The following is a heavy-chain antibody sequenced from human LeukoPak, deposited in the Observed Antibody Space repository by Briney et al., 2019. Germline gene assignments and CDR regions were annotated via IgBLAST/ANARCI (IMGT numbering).Heavy chain of an antibody. CDR1: GYTVTSYD. D-gene: IGHD3-22*01. CDR3: ARVNYDSSGYQRFDY. CDR2: RDPNSGNT. J-gene: IGHJ4*02. V-gene: IGHV1-8*01. Sequence: ASVKVSCKASGYTVTSYDVNVVRQATGQGLERMGWRDPNSGNTVDAQNFQGRVTMTRNPSISTAYMELSSLRSEDPAVYYCARVNYDSSGYQRFDYWGQGTMVTVSS.